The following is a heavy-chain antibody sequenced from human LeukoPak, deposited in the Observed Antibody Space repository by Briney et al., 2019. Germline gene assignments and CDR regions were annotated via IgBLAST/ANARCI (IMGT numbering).Heavy chain of an antibody. Sequence: GGSLRLSCAASGFTFSSYSMNWVRQAPGKGLEWVSSISSSSTYIYYADSVKGRFTISRDNAKNSLYLQMNSLRVEDTAVYYCAREADDDYVWGSYRQGVEYWGQGTLVTVSS. D-gene: IGHD3-16*02. V-gene: IGHV3-21*01. J-gene: IGHJ4*02. CDR1: GFTFSSYS. CDR3: AREADDDYVWGSYRQGVEY. CDR2: ISSSSTYI.